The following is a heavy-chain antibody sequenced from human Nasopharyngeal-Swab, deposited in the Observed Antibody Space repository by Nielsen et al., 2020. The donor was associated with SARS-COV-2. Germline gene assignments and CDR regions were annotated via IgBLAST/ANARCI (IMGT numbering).Heavy chain of an antibody. D-gene: IGHD3-3*01. CDR1: GFTFSDYY. V-gene: IGHV3-11*06. Sequence: GESLKISCAASGFTFSDYYMSWIRQAPGTGLEWVSYISSSSSYTNYADSVKGRFTISRDNAKNSLYLQMNSLRAEDTAVYYCARTGGVLRFLEWLPNWFDSWGQGTLVTVSS. CDR3: ARTGGVLRFLEWLPNWFDS. J-gene: IGHJ5*01. CDR2: ISSSSSYT.